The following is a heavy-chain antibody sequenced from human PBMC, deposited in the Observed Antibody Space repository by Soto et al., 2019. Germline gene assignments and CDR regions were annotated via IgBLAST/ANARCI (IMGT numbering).Heavy chain of an antibody. D-gene: IGHD3-22*01. Sequence: GEALKLSCDGSGYRFAVYWITWVRPTPGKGLEWMGRIDPSDSQTYYSPSFRGHVTISATKSITTVFLQWSSLRASDTAMYYCARQIYDSDTGPNFQYYFDSWGQGTPVTVSS. J-gene: IGHJ4*02. CDR2: IDPSDSQT. CDR3: ARQIYDSDTGPNFQYYFDS. V-gene: IGHV5-10-1*01. CDR1: GYRFAVYW.